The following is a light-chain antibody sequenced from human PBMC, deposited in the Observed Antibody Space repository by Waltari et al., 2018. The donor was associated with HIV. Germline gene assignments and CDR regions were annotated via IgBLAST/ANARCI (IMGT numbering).Light chain of an antibody. Sequence: EIVLPQSPGTLSLSPGERATLSCRASQNVDNTYLAWYHQKPGQPPRLLIFCASSRATGIPARFSGSGSGADFALTISRLEPEDLGFYYCHQYGSSPWTFGQGTKVEIK. CDR1: QNVDNTY. J-gene: IGKJ1*01. CDR3: HQYGSSPWT. V-gene: IGKV3-20*01. CDR2: CAS.